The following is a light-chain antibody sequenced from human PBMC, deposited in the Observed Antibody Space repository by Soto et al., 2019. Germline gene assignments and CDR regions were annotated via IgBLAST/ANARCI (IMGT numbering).Light chain of an antibody. CDR1: QSVSSN. J-gene: IGKJ5*01. CDR2: GAS. Sequence: EIVMTQSPATLSVSPGERATLSCRASQSVSSNLSWYQQKPGQAPRLLIYGASTRATGIPARFSGSGSGTEFTLTISSLQSEDFAVYYCQQYIRWPQIGQGTRLEIK. V-gene: IGKV3-15*01. CDR3: QQYIRWPQ.